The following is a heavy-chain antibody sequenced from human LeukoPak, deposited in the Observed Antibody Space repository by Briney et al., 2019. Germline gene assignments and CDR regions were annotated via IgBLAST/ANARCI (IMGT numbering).Heavy chain of an antibody. D-gene: IGHD1-14*01. J-gene: IGHJ4*02. CDR2: TYYRSKWYL. Sequence: SQTLSLACAISGDSVSSNSAAWNWIRQSPLRGLEGLGRTYYRSKWYLDFAVSLKSRITINPDTSNNQFSQQQNSVTPEDTVVYYCVRDDPGGTTVFDYWGQGTLVTVSS. CDR1: GDSVSSNSAA. V-gene: IGHV6-1*01. CDR3: VRDDPGGTTVFDY.